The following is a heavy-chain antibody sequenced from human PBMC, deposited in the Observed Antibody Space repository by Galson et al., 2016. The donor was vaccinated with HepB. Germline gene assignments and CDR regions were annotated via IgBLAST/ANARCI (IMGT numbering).Heavy chain of an antibody. J-gene: IGHJ4*02. V-gene: IGHV3-11*01. CDR1: GFTFSDYY. D-gene: IGHD6-13*01. CDR2: ISNSGSIR. CDR3: ARAYSSSWYFDY. Sequence: SLRLSCAASGFTFSDYYMSWIRQAPGKGLGWVSFISNSGSIRYYADSLKGRFTISRDNAENSLHLQMNSLRAEDTAVYYCARAYSSSWYFDYWGQGTLVTVSS.